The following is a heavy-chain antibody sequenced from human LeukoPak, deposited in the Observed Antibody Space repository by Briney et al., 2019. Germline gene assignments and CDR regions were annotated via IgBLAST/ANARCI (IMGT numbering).Heavy chain of an antibody. J-gene: IGHJ4*02. CDR3: ARPSGGYSYGD. Sequence: GESLKISCKGSGYSFSSYWIGWVRQVPGKGLEWMGIIYPGDSDIRYSPSFQGQVTISADRSISTAYLQWSGLKASDTAMYYCARPSGGYSYGDWGQGTLVTVSS. D-gene: IGHD5-18*01. CDR2: IYPGDSDI. V-gene: IGHV5-51*01. CDR1: GYSFSSYW.